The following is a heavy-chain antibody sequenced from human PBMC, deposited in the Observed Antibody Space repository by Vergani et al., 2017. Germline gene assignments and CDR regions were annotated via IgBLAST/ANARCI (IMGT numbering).Heavy chain of an antibody. Sequence: QVQLQQWGAGLLKPSETLSLTCAVYGGSISSYYWSWIRQPPGKGLEWIGYIYTSGSTNYNPSLKSRVTISVDTSKNQFSLKLSSVTAVDTAVYYCARHVLLWFGEFTYGMDVWGQGTTVTVSS. CDR2: IYTSGST. V-gene: IGHV4-59*10. CDR1: GGSISSYY. CDR3: ARHVLLWFGEFTYGMDV. D-gene: IGHD3-10*01. J-gene: IGHJ6*02.